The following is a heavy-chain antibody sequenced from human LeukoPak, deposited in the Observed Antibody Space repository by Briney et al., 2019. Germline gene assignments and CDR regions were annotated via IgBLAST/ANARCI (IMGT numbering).Heavy chain of an antibody. V-gene: IGHV3-74*01. Sequence: GGSLRLSCAASGFTFSSYWMNWVRQAPGKGLMWVSRIASDGSSTTYADSVKGRFSISRDNAKNTLYLQMNSLGVEDTAVYYCARGRPHGNDYWGQGTLVTVSS. D-gene: IGHD4-23*01. CDR2: IASDGSST. CDR1: GFTFSSYW. CDR3: ARGRPHGNDY. J-gene: IGHJ4*02.